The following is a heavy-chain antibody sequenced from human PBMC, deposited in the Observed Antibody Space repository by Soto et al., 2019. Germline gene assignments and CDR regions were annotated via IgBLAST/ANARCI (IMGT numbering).Heavy chain of an antibody. CDR2: ISPDGSSV. CDR3: ARENSFALYV. CDR1: GFTFSLHS. J-gene: IGHJ6*02. V-gene: IGHV3-74*01. Sequence: GGSLRLSCAASGFTFSLHSIHWVRQAPGKGLVWVSRISPDGSSVSYADSVKGRFTFPRDNAKNRLFLQMDSLRVEDTAVYYCARENSFALYVWGRGTTVTVSS.